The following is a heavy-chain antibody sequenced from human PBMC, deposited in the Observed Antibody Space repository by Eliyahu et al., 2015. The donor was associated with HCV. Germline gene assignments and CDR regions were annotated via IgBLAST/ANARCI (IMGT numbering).Heavy chain of an antibody. D-gene: IGHD6-13*01. V-gene: IGHV3-21*01. J-gene: IGHJ4*02. Sequence: EVQLVESGGGLVKPGGSLXLSCAASGFXFGGYSMNWVRQAPGKGLEGVSSISSSSSYIYYADSVKGRFTISRDNAKNSLYLQMNSLRAEDTAVYYCARDHRSAAAAFDYWGQGTLVTVSS. CDR3: ARDHRSAAAAFDY. CDR2: ISSSSSYI. CDR1: GFXFGGYS.